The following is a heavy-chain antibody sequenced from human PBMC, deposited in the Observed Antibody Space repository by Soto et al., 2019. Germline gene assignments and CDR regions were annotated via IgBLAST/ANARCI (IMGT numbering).Heavy chain of an antibody. D-gene: IGHD5-12*01. J-gene: IGHJ3*02. Sequence: EVQLVESGGGLVQPGGSLRLSCAASGFTFSSYSMNWVRQAPGKGLEWVSYISSSSSTIYYADSVKGRFTISRDNAKNSLYLQMNSLRDEDTAVYYCARDGRIGYSGGVFPAFDIWGQGTMVTVSS. V-gene: IGHV3-48*02. CDR1: GFTFSSYS. CDR3: ARDGRIGYSGGVFPAFDI. CDR2: ISSSSSTI.